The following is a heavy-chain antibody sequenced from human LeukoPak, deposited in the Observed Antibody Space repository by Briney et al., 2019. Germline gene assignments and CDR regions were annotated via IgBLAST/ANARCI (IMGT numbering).Heavy chain of an antibody. D-gene: IGHD1-26*01. CDR1: GFTFDDYA. Sequence: PGGSLRLSCAASGFTFDDYAMHWVRHAPGKGLEWVSGISWNSGSIGYADSVKGRFTISRDNAKNSLYLQMNSLRAEDMALYYCAKDTGGALDYWGQGTLVTVSS. CDR3: AKDTGGALDY. CDR2: ISWNSGSI. J-gene: IGHJ4*02. V-gene: IGHV3-9*03.